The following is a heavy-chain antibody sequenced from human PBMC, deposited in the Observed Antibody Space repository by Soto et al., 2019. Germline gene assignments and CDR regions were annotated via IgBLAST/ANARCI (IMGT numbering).Heavy chain of an antibody. J-gene: IGHJ3*02. CDR3: ARLNSRAFDI. Sequence: QLQLQESGPGLVKPSETLSLTCTVSGGSISSSSYYWCWLRQPPGKGLEWIGSIYYSGSTYYNPSLKSRVTISVDTSKNQFSLKLSSVTAADTAVYYCARLNSRAFDIWGQGTMVTVSS. CDR2: IYYSGST. D-gene: IGHD1-26*01. CDR1: GGSISSSSYY. V-gene: IGHV4-39*01.